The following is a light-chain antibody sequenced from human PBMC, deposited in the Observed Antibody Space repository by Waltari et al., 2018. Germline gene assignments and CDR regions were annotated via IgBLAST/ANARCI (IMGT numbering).Light chain of an antibody. Sequence: QLVLTQSPSASASLGASVKLTCTLSSGHSSNAIAWHQQQPEKGPRFLMKINSDGCHTKGDGIPDRFSGSSSGAERYLPISSLQSEDEADYYCQTWGSGPWVFGGGTKLTVL. CDR2: INSDGCH. J-gene: IGLJ3*02. CDR1: SGHSSNA. V-gene: IGLV4-69*01. CDR3: QTWGSGPWV.